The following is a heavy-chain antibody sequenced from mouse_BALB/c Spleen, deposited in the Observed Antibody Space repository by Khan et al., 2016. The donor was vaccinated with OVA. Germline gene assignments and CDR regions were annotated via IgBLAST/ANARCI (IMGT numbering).Heavy chain of an antibody. J-gene: IGHJ4*01. CDR1: GYTFTTAG. D-gene: IGHD2-12*01. Sequence: QIQLVQSGPELKKPGETVRISCKASGYTFTTAGIQWVQKMPGKGLKWIGWINTHSGVPKYAEDFKGRFAFSLETSASTAYLQITNLKNEDTATYVCAGGGAAYYRSDGGAMDYWGQGTSVTVSS. CDR2: INTHSGVP. CDR3: AGGGAAYYRSDGGAMDY. V-gene: IGHV9-4*02.